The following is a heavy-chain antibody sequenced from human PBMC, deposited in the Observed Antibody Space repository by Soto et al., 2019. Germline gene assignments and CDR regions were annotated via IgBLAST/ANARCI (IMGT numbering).Heavy chain of an antibody. CDR2: ISGSGGTT. J-gene: IGHJ3*02. D-gene: IGHD2-15*01. V-gene: IGHV3-23*01. Sequence: EVQLLESGGGLEQPGGSMRLSCIASGLTFRNYAMSWVRQVPGKGLEWVAGISGSGGTTYYADSVKGRFTSSRDNSKETVLLQVTRLTDQDTALYYCVKLSKSPPDVVNDGFDIWCQGTMVSFSS. CDR3: VKLSKSPPDVVNDGFDI. CDR1: GLTFRNYA.